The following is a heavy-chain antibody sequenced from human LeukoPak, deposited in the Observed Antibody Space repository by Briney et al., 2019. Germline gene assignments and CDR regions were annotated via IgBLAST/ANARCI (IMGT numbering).Heavy chain of an antibody. CDR1: GFTFSSYW. V-gene: IGHV3-7*03. J-gene: IGHJ4*02. CDR2: IKQDGSEK. Sequence: GGSLRLSCAASGFTFSSYWMSWVRQAPGKGLEWVANIKQDGSEKYYVDSVKGRFTISRDNSKNSLYLQMNSLRTEDTALYYCAKGHPGEYYDILTGSYSRGVLDYWGQGTLVTVSS. CDR3: AKGHPGEYYDILTGSYSRGVLDY. D-gene: IGHD3-9*01.